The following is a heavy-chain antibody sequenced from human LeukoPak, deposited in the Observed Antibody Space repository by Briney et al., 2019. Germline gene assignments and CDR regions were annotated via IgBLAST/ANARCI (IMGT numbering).Heavy chain of an antibody. J-gene: IGHJ4*02. Sequence: GGSRRLSCAASGFTFSSYSMNWVRQAPGKGLEWVSLISSSSSSTIYYADSVKGRFTISRDNAKNSLYLQMNSLRAEDTAVYYCARDRGGSYSAIDYWGQGTLVTVSS. V-gene: IGHV3-48*04. CDR2: ISSSSSSTI. D-gene: IGHD1-26*01. CDR1: GFTFSSYS. CDR3: ARDRGGSYSAIDY.